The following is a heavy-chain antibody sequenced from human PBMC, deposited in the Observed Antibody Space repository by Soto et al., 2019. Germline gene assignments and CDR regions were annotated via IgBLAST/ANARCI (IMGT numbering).Heavy chain of an antibody. CDR1: GGTFSSYA. Sequence: ASVKVSCKASGGTFSSYAISWVRQAPGQGLEWMGGIIPIFGTANYAQKFQGRVTITADESTSTAYMELSSLRSEDTAVYYCARPGIAAAGKIYYYYGMDVWGQGTTVTVSS. V-gene: IGHV1-69*13. D-gene: IGHD6-13*01. J-gene: IGHJ6*02. CDR2: IIPIFGTA. CDR3: ARPGIAAAGKIYYYYGMDV.